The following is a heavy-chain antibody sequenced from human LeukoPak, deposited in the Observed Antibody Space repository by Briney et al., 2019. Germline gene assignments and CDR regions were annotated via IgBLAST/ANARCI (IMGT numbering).Heavy chain of an antibody. J-gene: IGHJ4*02. CDR1: GFTFSSYS. Sequence: PGGSLRLSCAASGFTFSSYSMDWVRQAPGKGPEWVSYISTSSSTIYYADSVKGRFTISRDNAKNSLYLQMNSLGDEDTAVYYCARGRSAAGPLHYFDSWGQGTLVTVSS. V-gene: IGHV3-48*02. CDR2: ISTSSSTI. D-gene: IGHD6-13*01. CDR3: ARGRSAAGPLHYFDS.